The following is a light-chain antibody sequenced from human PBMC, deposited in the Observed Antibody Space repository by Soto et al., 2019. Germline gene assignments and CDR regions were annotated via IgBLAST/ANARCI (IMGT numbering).Light chain of an antibody. CDR3: QQYNDWWT. Sequence: EIVITQSPATPSVSPGERATPSCRASQSVSSNLAWHQQKPGKAPRLLIYGASTRATGIPARLSGSGSGTEFTLTIRSLQSEDFAVYYCQQYNDWWTFGQGTKVDIK. V-gene: IGKV3-15*01. J-gene: IGKJ1*01. CDR1: QSVSSN. CDR2: GAS.